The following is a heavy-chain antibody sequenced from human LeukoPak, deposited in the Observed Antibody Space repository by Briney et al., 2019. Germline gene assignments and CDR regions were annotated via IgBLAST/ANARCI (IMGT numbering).Heavy chain of an antibody. Sequence: AGGSLRLSCAASGFTFSDYYMSWIRQAPGKGLEWVSYISSSTSYTNYADSVKGRFTISRDNAKNSLYIQMNSLRAEDTAVYYCAREVGYCSGGSCYYYGMDVWGQGTTVTVSS. CDR2: ISSSTSYT. V-gene: IGHV3-11*06. CDR1: GFTFSDYY. CDR3: AREVGYCSGGSCYYYGMDV. J-gene: IGHJ6*02. D-gene: IGHD2-15*01.